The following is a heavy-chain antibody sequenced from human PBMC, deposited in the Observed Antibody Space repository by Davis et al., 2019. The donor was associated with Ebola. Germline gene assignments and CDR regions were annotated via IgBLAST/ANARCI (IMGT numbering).Heavy chain of an antibody. V-gene: IGHV4-39*01. D-gene: IGHD3/OR15-3a*01. J-gene: IGHJ3*02. CDR2: IYYSGST. Sequence: SETLSLTCTVSGGSISSSSYYWGWIRPPPGKGLEWIGSIYYSGSTYYNPSLKSRVTISVDTSKDQFSLKLSSVTAAETAVYYCARPLDPRRLFDIWGQGTMVTVSS. CDR3: ARPLDPRRLFDI. CDR1: GGSISSSSYY.